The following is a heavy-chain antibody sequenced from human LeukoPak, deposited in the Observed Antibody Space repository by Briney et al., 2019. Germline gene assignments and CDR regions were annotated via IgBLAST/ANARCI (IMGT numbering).Heavy chain of an antibody. J-gene: IGHJ6*02. CDR1: GGSISSYY. Sequence: PSETLSLTCTVSGGSISSYYWSWIRQPPGKGLEWIGYIYYSGSTNYNPSLKSRVTISVDTSKNQFSLKLSSVTAADTAVYYCTSRTYYYGMDVWGQGTTVTVSS. V-gene: IGHV4-59*12. CDR3: TSRTYYYGMDV. D-gene: IGHD2-2*01. CDR2: IYYSGST.